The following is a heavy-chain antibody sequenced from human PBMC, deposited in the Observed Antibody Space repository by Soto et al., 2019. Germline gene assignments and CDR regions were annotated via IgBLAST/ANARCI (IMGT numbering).Heavy chain of an antibody. CDR3: AHRLIGYYYDSSGSKWFDP. D-gene: IGHD3-22*01. CDR2: IYWDDDK. V-gene: IGHV2-5*02. CDR1: GFSLSTSGVG. Sequence: QITLKESGPTLVKPTQTLTLTCTFSGFSLSTSGVGVGWIRQPPGKALEWLALIYWDDDKRYSPSLKSRLTITKDTSKNQVVLKKTNMDPVENATYYCAHRLIGYYYDSSGSKWFDPWGQGTLVTVSS. J-gene: IGHJ5*02.